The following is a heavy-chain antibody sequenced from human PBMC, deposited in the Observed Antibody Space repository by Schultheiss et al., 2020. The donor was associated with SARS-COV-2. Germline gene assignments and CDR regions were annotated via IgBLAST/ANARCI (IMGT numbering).Heavy chain of an antibody. D-gene: IGHD5-24*01. J-gene: IGHJ4*02. CDR3: TTEIGDGYKKAVY. V-gene: IGHV3-48*04. CDR2: ISSSSSTI. CDR1: GFTFSSYS. Sequence: GGSLRLSCAASGFTFSSYSMNWVRQAPGKGLEWVSYISSSSSTIYYADSVKGRFTISRDNAKNSLYLQMNSLRAEDTAVYYCTTEIGDGYKKAVYWGQGTLVTVSS.